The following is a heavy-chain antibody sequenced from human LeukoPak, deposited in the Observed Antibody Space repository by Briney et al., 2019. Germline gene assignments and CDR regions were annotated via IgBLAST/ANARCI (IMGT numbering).Heavy chain of an antibody. J-gene: IGHJ4*02. CDR1: GGSISSYY. CDR2: IYYSGST. D-gene: IGHD3-3*01. CDR3: ARVSGYYDFWSGFDY. V-gene: IGHV4-59*01. Sequence: SETLSLTCTVSGGSISSYYWSWIRQPPGKGLEWIGYIYYSGSTNYNPSLKSRVTISVDTSKNQFSLKLSSVTAADTAVYYCARVSGYYDFWSGFDYWGQGTLVTVSS.